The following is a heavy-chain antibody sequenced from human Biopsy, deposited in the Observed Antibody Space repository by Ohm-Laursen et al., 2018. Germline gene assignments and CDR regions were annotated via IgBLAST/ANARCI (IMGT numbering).Heavy chain of an antibody. V-gene: IGHV4-4*07. CDR1: GGSISGHF. J-gene: IGHJ3*02. D-gene: IGHD1-26*01. CDR3: ARDEGLLRAFDI. CDR2: IYSNGNT. Sequence: GTLSLTCTVPGGSISGHFWSWVRQPAGKGLEWIGRIYSNGNTNYNPSLKSRVSMSVDTSKNHFSLNLTSVTAADTAVYYCARDEGLLRAFDIWGQGTLGTVSS.